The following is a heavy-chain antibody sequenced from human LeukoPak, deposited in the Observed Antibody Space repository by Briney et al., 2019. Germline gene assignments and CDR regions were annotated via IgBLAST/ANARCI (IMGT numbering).Heavy chain of an antibody. D-gene: IGHD3-22*01. Sequence: PGGSLRLSCAASGFTFSSYGMHWVRQAPGKGLEWVAFIRYDGSNKYYADSVKGRFTISRDNSKNTLYLHVNSLRPEDTAVYYCAKDQTPYYYDSSGYGVWGYWGQGTLVTVSS. J-gene: IGHJ4*02. CDR3: AKDQTPYYYDSSGYGVWGY. CDR2: IRYDGSNK. CDR1: GFTFSSYG. V-gene: IGHV3-30*02.